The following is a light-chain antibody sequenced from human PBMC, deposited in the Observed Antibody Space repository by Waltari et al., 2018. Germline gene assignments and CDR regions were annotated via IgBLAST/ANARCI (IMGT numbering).Light chain of an antibody. CDR3: SSYTTSSTRVV. CDR1: SSDVGVYNY. J-gene: IGLJ2*01. CDR2: EVS. V-gene: IGLV2-14*01. Sequence: QSALTQPASVSGSPGQSITISCTGSSSDVGVYNYVSWYQQHPGKAPKLLIYEVSYRPSGVSYRFSGSKSGNTASLTISGLQAEDEADYCCSSYTTSSTRVVFGGGTTVTVL.